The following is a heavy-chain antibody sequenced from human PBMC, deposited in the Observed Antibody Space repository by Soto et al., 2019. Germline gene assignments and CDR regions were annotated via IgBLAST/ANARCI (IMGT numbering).Heavy chain of an antibody. V-gene: IGHV3-30*18. CDR2: ISYDGSNK. Sequence: QVQLVESGGGVVQPGRSLRLSCAASGFTFSSYGMHWVRQAPGKGLEWVAVISYDGSNKYYADSVKGRFTISRDNSKNTLYLQMNSLRAEDTAVYYCAKDGIRFLEWGDAFDIWGQGTMVTVSS. J-gene: IGHJ3*02. D-gene: IGHD3-3*01. CDR3: AKDGIRFLEWGDAFDI. CDR1: GFTFSSYG.